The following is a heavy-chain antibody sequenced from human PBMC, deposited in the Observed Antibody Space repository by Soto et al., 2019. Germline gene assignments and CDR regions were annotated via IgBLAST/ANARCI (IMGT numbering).Heavy chain of an antibody. CDR3: ARVIARVPDY. D-gene: IGHD2-21*01. CDR1: NYSISSGYY. Sequence: KTSETLSLTCAVSNYSISSGYYWGWIRQPPGKGPEWIGSMYYSGSTYYNPSLKSRVTMSVDTSKNQFSLNLTSVTAADTAVYYCARVIARVPDYWGQGTLVTVSS. V-gene: IGHV4-38-2*01. CDR2: MYYSGST. J-gene: IGHJ4*02.